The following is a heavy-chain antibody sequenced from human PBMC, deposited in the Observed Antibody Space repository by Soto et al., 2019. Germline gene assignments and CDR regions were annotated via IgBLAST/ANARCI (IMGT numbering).Heavy chain of an antibody. CDR2: INGGSTP. D-gene: IGHD3-3*01. CDR1: GFTVNSYA. J-gene: IGHJ6*02. V-gene: IGHV3-23*01. CDR3: AKDKDWSGVYGMDV. Sequence: PGGSLRLSCAASGFTVNSYAMNWVRQAPGKGLEWVTTINGGSTPYYADSVKGRFTISRDNSKNTLYLEMDSLRAKDTAVYYCAKDKDWSGVYGMDVWGQGTTVTVSS.